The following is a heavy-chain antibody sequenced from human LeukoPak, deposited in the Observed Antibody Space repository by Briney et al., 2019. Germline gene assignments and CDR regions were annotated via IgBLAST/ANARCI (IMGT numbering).Heavy chain of an antibody. Sequence: SVKVSCKASGYTFTSNYVHWVRQAPGQGLEWVGMIYPRDSSTSYAQKFQGRVIVSRDTSTSTVHMELSGLRSEDTAVYYCARDQEGFDYWGQGTLVTVSS. V-gene: IGHV1-46*01. CDR2: IYPRDSST. J-gene: IGHJ4*02. CDR3: ARDQEGFDY. CDR1: GYTFTSNY.